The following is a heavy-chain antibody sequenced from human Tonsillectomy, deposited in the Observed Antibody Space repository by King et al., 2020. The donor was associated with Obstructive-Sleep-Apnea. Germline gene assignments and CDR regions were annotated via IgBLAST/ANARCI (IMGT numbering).Heavy chain of an antibody. Sequence: LPLQESGPGLVKPSETLSLTCTVSGGSISSYYWSWIRQPPGKGLEWIGYIYYSGSTNYNPSLKSRVTISVDTSKNQFSLKLSSVTAADTAVYYCARLAAQGGYYYYYYGMDVWGQGTTVTVSS. CDR3: ARLAAQGGYYYYYYGMDV. CDR1: GGSISSYY. D-gene: IGHD6-6*01. CDR2: IYYSGST. V-gene: IGHV4-59*01. J-gene: IGHJ6*02.